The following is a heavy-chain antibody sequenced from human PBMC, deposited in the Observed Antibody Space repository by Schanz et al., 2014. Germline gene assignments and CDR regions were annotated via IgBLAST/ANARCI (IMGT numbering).Heavy chain of an antibody. CDR3: ARFLARYQYYGVDV. V-gene: IGHV3-11*03. J-gene: IGHJ6*02. CDR1: GFTFSDYY. Sequence: VQLLQSGGGLVQPGGSLRLSCAASGFTFSDYYMAWIRQAPGKGLEWVSHISGSSIHKNYADSVKGRFSISRDNGKTSVYLQINSLRVEDTAVYYCARFLARYQYYGVDVWGQGTTVIVSS. CDR2: ISGSSIHK. D-gene: IGHD3-3*01.